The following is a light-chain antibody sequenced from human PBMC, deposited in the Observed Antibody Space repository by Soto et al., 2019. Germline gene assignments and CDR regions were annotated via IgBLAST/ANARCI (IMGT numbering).Light chain of an antibody. CDR1: QSVSSN. J-gene: IGKJ1*01. Sequence: DIVMTQSPDTLSVSPGERATLSCRASQSVSSNLAWYQQKPGQAPRLLIYGASTRATGIPARFSGSGSGTEFTLTISSLQSEDFAVYYCQQYNNWPQTFGQGTKVDIK. CDR2: GAS. CDR3: QQYNNWPQT. V-gene: IGKV3-15*01.